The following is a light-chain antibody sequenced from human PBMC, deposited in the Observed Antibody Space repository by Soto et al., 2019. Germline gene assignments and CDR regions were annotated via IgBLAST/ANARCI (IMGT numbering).Light chain of an antibody. CDR1: SSDVGGYNY. J-gene: IGLJ1*01. Sequence: QSALTQPASVSGSPGQSITISCTGTSSDVGGYNYVSWYQQLPGKAPKLMISDVSNRPSGVSNRFSGSKSGNTASLTISGLQAEDEADYYCSSYTSGSTPSVFGTGTKVTVL. CDR3: SSYTSGSTPSV. V-gene: IGLV2-14*01. CDR2: DVS.